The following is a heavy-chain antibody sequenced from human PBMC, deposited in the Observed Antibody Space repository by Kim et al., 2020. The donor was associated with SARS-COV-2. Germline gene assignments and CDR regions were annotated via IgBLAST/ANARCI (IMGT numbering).Heavy chain of an antibody. CDR1: GFTFSSYW. V-gene: IGHV3-7*01. CDR3: ARDGAIVVVPAAIPYYYYYGMDV. D-gene: IGHD2-2*01. CDR2: IKQDGSEK. Sequence: GGSLRLSCAASGFTFSSYWMSWVRQAPGKGLEWVANIKQDGSEKYYVDSVKGRFTISRDNAKNSLYLQMNSLRAEDTAVYYCARDGAIVVVPAAIPYYYYYGMDVWGQGTTVTVSS. J-gene: IGHJ6*02.